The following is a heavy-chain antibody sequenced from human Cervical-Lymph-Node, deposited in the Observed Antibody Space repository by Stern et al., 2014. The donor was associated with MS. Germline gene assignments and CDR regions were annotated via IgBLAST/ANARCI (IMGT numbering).Heavy chain of an antibody. Sequence: QVQLVQSGTEVRKPGASVKLSCKPSGYTFTLYAMHWVRQAPGQGLEWMGWINAGNGNTQYSQKFQGRVSITRDTSASTAYMELNNLTSEDTAVYYCARDRASLPVDYGMDVWGQGTAVIVSS. CDR3: ARDRASLPVDYGMDV. D-gene: IGHD2-21*01. CDR2: INAGNGNT. V-gene: IGHV1-3*01. J-gene: IGHJ6*02. CDR1: GYTFTLYA.